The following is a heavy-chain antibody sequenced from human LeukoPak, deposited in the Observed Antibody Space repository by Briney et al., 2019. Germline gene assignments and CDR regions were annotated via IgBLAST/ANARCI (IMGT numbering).Heavy chain of an antibody. D-gene: IGHD4-23*01. CDR2: INHSGST. CDR3: ARQRNDVGGFYIDY. V-gene: IGHV4-34*01. CDR1: GGSFSGYY. Sequence: SETLSLTCAVYGGSFSGYYWSWIRQPPGKGLEWIGEINHSGSTNYNPSLRSRVTISVDTSKNQFSLKLGSVTASDTAVYYCARQRNDVGGFYIDYWGQGTLVTVSS. J-gene: IGHJ4*02.